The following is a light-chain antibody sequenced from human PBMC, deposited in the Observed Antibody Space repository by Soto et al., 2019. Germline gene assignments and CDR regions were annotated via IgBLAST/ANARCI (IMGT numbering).Light chain of an antibody. CDR2: EAS. J-gene: IGKJ5*01. V-gene: IGKV3-11*01. CDR3: QQRYNWPIT. CDR1: QSVSSD. Sequence: ELVLTQSPATLSLSPGERATLSFRASQSVSSDLAWYQQKPGQAPRLLIYEASNRATGIPARFSGSGSGTDFTLTISSLEPEDFAIYYCQQRYNWPITFGQGTRLEIK.